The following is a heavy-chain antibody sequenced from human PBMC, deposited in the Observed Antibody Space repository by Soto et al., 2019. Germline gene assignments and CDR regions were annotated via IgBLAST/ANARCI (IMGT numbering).Heavy chain of an antibody. CDR3: ARSGEAYYDILTGNYKGRWFDP. CDR2: IIPAFATA. V-gene: IGHV1-69*01. Sequence: QVQLVQSGAEVREPGSSVKVSCKASGGSFTYYSFDWVRLAPGQGLEWMGGIIPAFATAKYAQKFQDRVTITADASMRITYMELSSLRSEDTAMYYCARSGEAYYDILTGNYKGRWFDPWGQGTLVTVSS. J-gene: IGHJ5*02. CDR1: GGSFTYYS. D-gene: IGHD3-9*01.